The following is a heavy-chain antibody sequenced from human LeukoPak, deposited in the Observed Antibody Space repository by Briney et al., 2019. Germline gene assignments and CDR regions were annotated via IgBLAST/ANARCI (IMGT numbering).Heavy chain of an antibody. V-gene: IGHV3-23*01. J-gene: IGHJ4*02. CDR2: ISGSGVNT. CDR3: AKDYGSGSYYSDY. Sequence: GGSLRLSCAASGFTFSSHTMSWVGHAPGKGLEWVAGISGSGVNTYYANSVKGRFTISRDKFMNTLYLQMNSLRAEDTAVYYCAKDYGSGSYYSDYWGQGTLVTVSS. CDR1: GFTFSSHT. D-gene: IGHD3-10*01.